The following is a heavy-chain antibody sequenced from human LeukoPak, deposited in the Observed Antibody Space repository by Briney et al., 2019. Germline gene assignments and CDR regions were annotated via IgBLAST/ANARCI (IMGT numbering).Heavy chain of an antibody. J-gene: IGHJ5*02. D-gene: IGHD2-21*02. Sequence: PGGSLRLSCAASGFTFRSYEMNWGRQAPGKGLEWVSYISSSGSTISYADSVKGRFTISRGNAKNSLYLQMNSLRAEDTAVYYCARGASYVTSQWFDPWGQGTQVTVSS. CDR2: ISSSGSTI. V-gene: IGHV3-48*03. CDR3: ARGASYVTSQWFDP. CDR1: GFTFRSYE.